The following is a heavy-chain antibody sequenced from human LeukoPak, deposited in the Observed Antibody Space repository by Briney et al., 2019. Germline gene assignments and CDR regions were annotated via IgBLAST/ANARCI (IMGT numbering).Heavy chain of an antibody. CDR1: GFTFSSYA. Sequence: GGSLRLSCAASGFTFSSYAMHWVRQAPGKGLEWVAVISYDGSNKYHADSVKGRFTISRDNSKNTLYLQMNSLRAEDTAVYYCARDKFEEQQPHFDYWGQGTLVTVSS. J-gene: IGHJ4*02. CDR3: ARDKFEEQQPHFDY. CDR2: ISYDGSNK. V-gene: IGHV3-30-3*01. D-gene: IGHD6-13*01.